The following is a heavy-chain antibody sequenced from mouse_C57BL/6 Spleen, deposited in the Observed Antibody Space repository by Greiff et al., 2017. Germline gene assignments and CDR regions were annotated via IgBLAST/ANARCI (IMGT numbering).Heavy chain of an antibody. CDR3: GRLWPGYYAMDY. Sequence: GGGLVQPKGSLKLSCAASGFSFNTYAMNWVRQAPGKGLEWVARIRSKSNNYATYYADSVKDRFTISRDDSESMLYLQMNNLKTEDTAMYYCGRLWPGYYAMDYWGQGTSVTVSS. CDR1: GFSFNTYA. V-gene: IGHV10-1*01. CDR2: IRSKSNNYAT. D-gene: IGHD1-1*02. J-gene: IGHJ4*01.